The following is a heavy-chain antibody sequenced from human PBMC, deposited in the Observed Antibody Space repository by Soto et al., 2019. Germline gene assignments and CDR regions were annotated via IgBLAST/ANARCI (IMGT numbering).Heavy chain of an antibody. CDR2: ISGGGSTV. D-gene: IGHD1-7*01. CDR1: EVIVSTYE. Sequence: GGSLRLSCSASEVIVSTYEMNLFRHPPGKGLEWIAYISGGGSTVYYADSVKGRFTISRDIPKNSLYLQMNSLRAEDTAVYYCARGPGELELPYYFDHWGQETLVTVSS. V-gene: IGHV3-48*03. J-gene: IGHJ4*02. CDR3: ARGPGELELPYYFDH.